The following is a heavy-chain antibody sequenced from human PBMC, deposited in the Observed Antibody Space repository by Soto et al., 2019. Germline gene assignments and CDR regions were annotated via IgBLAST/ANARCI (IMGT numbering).Heavy chain of an antibody. CDR2: INAANGDT. CDR1: GYSFTGYY. J-gene: IGHJ5*02. CDR3: VRRHVSATGIDWFDP. V-gene: IGHV1-3*01. D-gene: IGHD6-13*01. Sequence: ASVKVSCKSSGYSFTGYYMHWVRQAPGQRLEWMGWINAANGDTKYSPKSQGRVTVTRDTSASTAYMELSSLRSEDTAVYYCVRRHVSATGIDWFDPWGQGTLVTVSS.